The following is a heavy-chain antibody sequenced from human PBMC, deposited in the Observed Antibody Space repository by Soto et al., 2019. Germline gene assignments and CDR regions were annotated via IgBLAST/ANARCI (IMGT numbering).Heavy chain of an antibody. J-gene: IGHJ4*02. V-gene: IGHV3-66*01. D-gene: IGHD5-12*01. CDR1: GFTVSSNY. CDR2: IYSGGST. Sequence: EVQLVESGGGLVQPGGSLRLSCAASGFTVSSNYMSWVRQAPGKGLEWVSVIYSGGSTYYADSVKGRFTISRDNSKNTLYLQMNSLRAEDTAVYYCASFSSTGLEGYFDYWGQGTLVTVSS. CDR3: ASFSSTGLEGYFDY.